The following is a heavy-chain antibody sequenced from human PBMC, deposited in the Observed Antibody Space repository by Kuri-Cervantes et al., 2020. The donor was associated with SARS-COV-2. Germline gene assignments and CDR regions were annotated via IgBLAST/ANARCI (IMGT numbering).Heavy chain of an antibody. Sequence: SETLSLTCTVSGGSISSYYWSWIRQPPGKGLEWIGYIYYSGRTNYNPSLKSRVTISVDTSKNQFSLKLSSVTAADTAVYYCARVAVVVVAADWYFDLWGRGTLVTVSS. CDR3: ARVAVVVVAADWYFDL. CDR1: GGSISSYY. J-gene: IGHJ2*01. V-gene: IGHV4-59*12. D-gene: IGHD2-15*01. CDR2: IYYSGRT.